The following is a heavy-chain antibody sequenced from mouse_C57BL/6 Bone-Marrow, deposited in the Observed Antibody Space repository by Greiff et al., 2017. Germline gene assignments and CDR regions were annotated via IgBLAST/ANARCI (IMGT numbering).Heavy chain of an antibody. Sequence: EVNLVESGPELVKPGASVKISCKASGYSFTGYYMHWVKQSHGNILDWIGYIYPYNGVSSYNQKFKGKATFTADTSSNTAYMQLSSLTTEDSAIYYCARRITTVVAHWYFDVWGTGTTVTVSS. J-gene: IGHJ1*03. V-gene: IGHV1-31*01. CDR1: GYSFTGYY. CDR2: IYPYNGVS. D-gene: IGHD1-1*01. CDR3: ARRITTVVAHWYFDV.